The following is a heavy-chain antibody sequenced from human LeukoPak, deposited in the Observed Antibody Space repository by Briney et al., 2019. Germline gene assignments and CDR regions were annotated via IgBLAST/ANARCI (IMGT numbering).Heavy chain of an antibody. CDR3: ARAPGYEIFDY. J-gene: IGHJ4*02. V-gene: IGHV4-34*01. CDR1: GGSFSGYY. CDR2: INHSGST. Sequence: SETLSLTCAVYGGSFSGYYWSWIRQPPGKGLEWIGEINHSGSTNYNPSLKSRVTISVDTSKNQFSLKLSSVTAADTAVYYCARAPGYEIFDYWGQGTLVTVSS. D-gene: IGHD5-12*01.